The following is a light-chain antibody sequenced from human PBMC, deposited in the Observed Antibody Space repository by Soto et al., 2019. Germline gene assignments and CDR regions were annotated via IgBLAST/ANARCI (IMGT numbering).Light chain of an antibody. J-gene: IGLJ1*01. Sequence: SVVTQPAPLSGAPGQAIPISRTGTRSDVGGFDFVSWFQRRPGKAPRLIIYEVTNRPSGISDRFSGSKSGNTASLTISGLQAEDEADYFCSSYIKTTTLYVFGSGTKVTVL. CDR1: RSDVGGFDF. CDR3: SSYIKTTTLYV. V-gene: IGLV2-14*01. CDR2: EVT.